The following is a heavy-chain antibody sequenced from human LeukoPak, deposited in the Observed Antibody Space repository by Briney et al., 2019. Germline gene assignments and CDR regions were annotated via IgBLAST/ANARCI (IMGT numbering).Heavy chain of an antibody. V-gene: IGHV4-4*07. Sequence: PSETLSLTCTVSDGSISSYYWSWIRQPAGKGLEWIGRIYTSGSTNYNPSLKSRVTMSVDTSKNQFSLKLSSVTAADTAVYYCAREATGYCSSTSCYIGYYYYYYMDVWGKGTTVTVSS. CDR1: DGSISSYY. CDR2: IYTSGST. D-gene: IGHD2-2*02. J-gene: IGHJ6*03. CDR3: AREATGYCSSTSCYIGYYYYYYMDV.